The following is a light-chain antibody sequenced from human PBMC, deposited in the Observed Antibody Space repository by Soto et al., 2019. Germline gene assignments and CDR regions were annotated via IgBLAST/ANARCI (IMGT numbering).Light chain of an antibody. Sequence: QSALAQPASVSGSPGQSITISCTGTSSDIGGYDYVSWYQQRPGKAPKLMIYEVRYRPSGVSNRFSGSKSGNTASLTISGLQAEDEAVYYCCSYTRTSNHYVFGSGTKVTVL. V-gene: IGLV2-14*01. CDR2: EVR. CDR1: SSDIGGYDY. J-gene: IGLJ1*01. CDR3: CSYTRTSNHYV.